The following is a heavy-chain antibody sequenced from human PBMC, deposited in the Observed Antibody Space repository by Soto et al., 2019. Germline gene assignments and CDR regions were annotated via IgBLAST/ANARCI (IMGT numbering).Heavy chain of an antibody. D-gene: IGHD1-1*01. CDR3: AKAFETSGSNRYTMDV. CDR2: ISASGGST. J-gene: IGHJ6*02. V-gene: IGHV3-23*01. CDR1: GFTFSNYA. Sequence: GGSLRLSCAASGFTFSNYAMRWVRQAPGKGLEWVSSISASGGSTHYADSVRGRFTISRDNSKSTLFLQMNSLRAEDTAVYYCAKAFETSGSNRYTMDVWGQGTTVTVSS.